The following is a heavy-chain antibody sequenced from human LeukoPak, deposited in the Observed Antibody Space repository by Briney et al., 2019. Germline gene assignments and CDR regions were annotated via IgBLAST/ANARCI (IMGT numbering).Heavy chain of an antibody. J-gene: IGHJ4*02. CDR2: INPNSGGT. D-gene: IGHD3-22*01. CDR3: ARAANYYDSSGYYF. CDR1: GYTFTGYY. Sequence: ASVKVSCKASGYTFTGYYMHWVRQAPGQGLEWMGWINPNSGGTNYAQKFQGRVTMTRDTSISTAYMELSRLRSDDTAVYYCARAANYYDSSGYYFWGQGTLVTVSS. V-gene: IGHV1-2*02.